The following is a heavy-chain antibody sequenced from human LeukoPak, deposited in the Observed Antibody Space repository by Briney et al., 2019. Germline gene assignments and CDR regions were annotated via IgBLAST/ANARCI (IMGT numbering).Heavy chain of an antibody. J-gene: IGHJ4*02. CDR3: ARDLTFGGVIVTHDY. CDR1: GFTFSSYS. V-gene: IGHV3-21*01. Sequence: PGGSLRLSCGASGFTFSSYSMNWVRQAPGKGLEWVSSISSSSSSIYYADSVKGRFTISRDNAKNSLYLQMNSLRAEDTAVYYCARDLTFGGVIVTHDYWGQGTLVTVSS. D-gene: IGHD3-16*02. CDR2: ISSSSSSI.